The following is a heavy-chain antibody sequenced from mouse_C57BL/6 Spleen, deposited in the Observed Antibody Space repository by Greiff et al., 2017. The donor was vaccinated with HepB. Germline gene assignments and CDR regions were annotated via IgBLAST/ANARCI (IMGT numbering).Heavy chain of an antibody. J-gene: IGHJ1*03. CDR3: ARENWDDWYFDV. V-gene: IGHV3-6*01. D-gene: IGHD4-1*01. CDR2: ISYDGSN. CDR1: GYSITSGYY. Sequence: EVQLQESGPGLVKPSQSLSLTCSVTGYSITSGYYWNWIRQFPGNKLEWMGYISYDGSNNYNPSLKNRISITRDTSKNQFFLKLNSVTTEDTATYYCARENWDDWYFDVWGTGTTVTVSS.